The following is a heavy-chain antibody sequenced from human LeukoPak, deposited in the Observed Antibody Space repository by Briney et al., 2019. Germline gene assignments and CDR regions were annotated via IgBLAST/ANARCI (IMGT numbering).Heavy chain of an antibody. CDR1: GYTFTNYA. CDR2: ISGYNGNT. J-gene: IGHJ4*02. Sequence: ASVKVSCKASGYTFTNYAISWVRQAPGQGLEWMGWISGYNGNTNYAQKLQGRVTMTTDTSTSTAYMELRSLRSDDTAVYYCARDDGSGNLGYFDYWGQGTLVTVSS. CDR3: ARDDGSGNLGYFDY. D-gene: IGHD3-10*01. V-gene: IGHV1-18*01.